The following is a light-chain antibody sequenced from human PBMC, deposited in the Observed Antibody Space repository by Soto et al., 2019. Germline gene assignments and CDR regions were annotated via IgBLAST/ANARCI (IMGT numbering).Light chain of an antibody. V-gene: IGKV1D-13*01. CDR3: QQYTNTNNPWM. Sequence: IQMTQSPSSLSASVGDRVSITCRASQGISSALAWYQQKPGKAPKLLIHDASTLESGVPSRFSGSGSGTEFTLIISGLQPDDSATYYCQQYTNTNNPWMFGQGTKVDIK. CDR2: DAS. J-gene: IGKJ1*01. CDR1: QGISSA.